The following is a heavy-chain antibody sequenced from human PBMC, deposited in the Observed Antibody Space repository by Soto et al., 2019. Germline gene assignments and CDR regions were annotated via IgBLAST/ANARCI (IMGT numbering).Heavy chain of an antibody. V-gene: IGHV1-69*01. Sequence: QVQLVQSGAEVKKPGSSVKVSCKASGGTFSSYAISWVRQAPGQGLEWMGGIIPIFGTANYAQKFQGRVTITADESTSPAYMELSSVRSEDTAVYYCARDQHRPGVRGWDAFDIWGQGTMVTVSS. CDR1: GGTFSSYA. CDR2: IIPIFGTA. J-gene: IGHJ3*02. CDR3: ARDQHRPGVRGWDAFDI. D-gene: IGHD3-10*02.